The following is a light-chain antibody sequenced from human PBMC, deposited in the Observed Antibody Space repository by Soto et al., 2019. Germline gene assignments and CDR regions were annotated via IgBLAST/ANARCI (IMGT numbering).Light chain of an antibody. V-gene: IGKV1-5*01. CDR2: DAS. CDR3: QKYNSYSIT. J-gene: IGKJ5*01. Sequence: DIQMTQSPSTLAASVGDRVTITFRASQNISTWLAWFQQKPGKAPNLLIYDASSLQSGVPSRFSGSGSGTQFTLTISSLQPDDFATYFCQKYNSYSITCGQGTRRAIK. CDR1: QNISTW.